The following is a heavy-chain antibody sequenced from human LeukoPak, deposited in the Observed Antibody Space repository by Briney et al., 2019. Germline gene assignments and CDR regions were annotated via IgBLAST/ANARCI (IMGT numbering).Heavy chain of an antibody. Sequence: GGSLRLSCAASGFSFRSFAMSWVRQAPGKGLEWVAGISDSGRDTRYADSVKGRFTTSRDNSRDTLYLQVNNLRDDDSAIYYCATKYSGLSPFYYWGQGTLVTVSS. D-gene: IGHD2-21*01. CDR1: GFSFRSFA. CDR3: ATKYSGLSPFYY. CDR2: ISDSGRDT. J-gene: IGHJ4*02. V-gene: IGHV3-23*01.